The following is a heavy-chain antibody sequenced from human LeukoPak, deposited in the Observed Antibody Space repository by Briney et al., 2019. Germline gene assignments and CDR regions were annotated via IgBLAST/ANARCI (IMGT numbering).Heavy chain of an antibody. CDR2: IYYSGST. CDR3: AKPSNYYGSATDAFDF. CDR1: GGSISSSSYY. D-gene: IGHD3-10*01. J-gene: IGHJ3*01. V-gene: IGHV4-39*07. Sequence: PSETLSLTCTVFGGSISSSSYYWGWIRQPPGKGLEWIGNIYYSGSTYYNPSLKSRVTISVDTSKNHFSLKLNSVTAADTAVYYCAKPSNYYGSATDAFDFWGQGTMVTVSS.